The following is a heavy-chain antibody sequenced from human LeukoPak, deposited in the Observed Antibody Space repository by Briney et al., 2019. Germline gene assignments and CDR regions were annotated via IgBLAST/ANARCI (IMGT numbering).Heavy chain of an antibody. CDR2: IRSKANSYAT. Sequence: PGGSLRLSCAASGFTFSGSAMHWVRQASGKGLEWVGRIRSKANSYATAYAASVKGRFTISRDDSKNTAYLQMNSLKTEDTAVYYCTRRINEGDYWGQGTLVTVSS. V-gene: IGHV3-73*01. CDR1: GFTFSGSA. CDR3: TRRINEGDY. J-gene: IGHJ4*02.